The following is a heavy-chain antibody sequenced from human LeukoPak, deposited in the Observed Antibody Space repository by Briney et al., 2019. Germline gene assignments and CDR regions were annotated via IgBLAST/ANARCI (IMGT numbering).Heavy chain of an antibody. CDR3: VRGGGTYPDC. D-gene: IGHD1-26*01. J-gene: IGHJ4*02. CDR1: GFTVSSNY. Sequence: PGGSLRLSCAAAGFTVSSNYMSWVRQAPGKGLEWVSVIYSGGSTYYADSVKGRFTISRDNSKNTLYLQVNSLRAEDTAVYYCVRGGGTYPDCWGQGILATVSS. CDR2: IYSGGST. V-gene: IGHV3-53*01.